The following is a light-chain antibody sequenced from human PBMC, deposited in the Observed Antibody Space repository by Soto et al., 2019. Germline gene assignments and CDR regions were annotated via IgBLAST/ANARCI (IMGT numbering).Light chain of an antibody. CDR3: QQYNNWPLLT. CDR2: GAS. Sequence: EMVMTQSPATLSVSPGERATLSCRASQSVSSNLAWYQQKPGRAPRLLIYGASTRATGVPARFSASESGTEFTLTITSLQSEDFAVYYCQQYNNWPLLTFGGGTKVEIK. V-gene: IGKV3-15*01. J-gene: IGKJ4*01. CDR1: QSVSSN.